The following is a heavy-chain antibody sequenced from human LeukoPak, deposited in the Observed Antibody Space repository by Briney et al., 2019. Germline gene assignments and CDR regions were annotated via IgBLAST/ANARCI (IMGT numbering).Heavy chain of an antibody. V-gene: IGHV4-59*01. Sequence: PSETLSLTCTVSGGSISSYYWSWIRQPPGNGLEWIGYIYYSGSTNYNPSLKSRVTISVDTSKNQFSLKLSSVTAADTAVYYCARIRVTMVPYYYGMDVWGQGTTVSVSS. D-gene: IGHD3-10*01. J-gene: IGHJ6*02. CDR2: IYYSGST. CDR1: GGSISSYY. CDR3: ARIRVTMVPYYYGMDV.